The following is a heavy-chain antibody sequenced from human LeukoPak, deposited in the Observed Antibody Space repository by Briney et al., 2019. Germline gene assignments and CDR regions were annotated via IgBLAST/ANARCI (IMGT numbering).Heavy chain of an antibody. CDR1: GGSISSDY. Sequence: SETLSLTCSVSGGSISSDYWGWVRQPPGKGLEWIGYSYYSGSTNYNPSLKSRVTISVDTSKNQSSLKLSSVTAADTAVYYCARGWIQLWAPYYYYMDVWGKGTTVTVSS. CDR3: ARGWIQLWAPYYYYMDV. CDR2: SYYSGST. V-gene: IGHV4-59*01. D-gene: IGHD5-18*01. J-gene: IGHJ6*03.